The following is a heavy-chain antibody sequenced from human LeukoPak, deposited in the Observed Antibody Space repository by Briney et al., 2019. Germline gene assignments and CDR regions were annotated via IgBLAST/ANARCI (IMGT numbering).Heavy chain of an antibody. J-gene: IGHJ4*02. D-gene: IGHD7-27*01. CDR3: AIDPTWGTHS. V-gene: IGHV3-23*01. CDR2: IGSRGGGI. Sequence: TGGSLRLSCAASGFTFSTYTMYWVRNPPGKGLEWVSIIGSRGGGIHYADSVKGRFTISRDNSKNALYLQMNSLRVEDTAVYYCAIDPTWGTHSWGQGVLVTVSS. CDR1: GFTFSTYT.